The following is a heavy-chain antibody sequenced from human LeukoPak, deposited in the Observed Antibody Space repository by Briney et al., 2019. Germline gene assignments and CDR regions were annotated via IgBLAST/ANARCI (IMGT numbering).Heavy chain of an antibody. Sequence: GGSLRLSCAASGFTFSNYWMSWVRQAPGNGPEWVANIKEDESEKNYVDSVKGRFTISRDSAKNSLYLQMNSLRAEDTAVYYCARVTSGSSYRPFDYWGQGTLVTVSS. D-gene: IGHD3-10*01. V-gene: IGHV3-7*01. CDR1: GFTFSNYW. CDR2: IKEDESEK. CDR3: ARVTSGSSYRPFDY. J-gene: IGHJ4*02.